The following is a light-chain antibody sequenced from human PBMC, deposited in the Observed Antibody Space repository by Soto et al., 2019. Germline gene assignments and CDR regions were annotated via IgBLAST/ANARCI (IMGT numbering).Light chain of an antibody. CDR3: QSYDSSLSGYVV. V-gene: IGLV1-40*01. Sequence: QSVLTQPPSMSGAPGQRVTISCNGSSSNIGAGYDVHWYQQLPGTAPKLLIYGNSNRPSGVPDRFSGSKSGTSASLAITGLQAEDEADYYCQSYDSSLSGYVVFGGGTKVTVL. CDR1: SSNIGAGYD. CDR2: GNS. J-gene: IGLJ2*01.